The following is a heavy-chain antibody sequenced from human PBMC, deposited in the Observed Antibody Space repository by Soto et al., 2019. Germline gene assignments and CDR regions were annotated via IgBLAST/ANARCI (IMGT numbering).Heavy chain of an antibody. CDR2: NYKSGDT. CDR3: ARGTVGTNPNWLGP. D-gene: IGHD1-26*01. J-gene: IGHJ5*02. Sequence: EVQLVESGGGLVQPGGSLRLSCAASGFTVSSSYLYWVRQAPGKGLEWVSSNYKSGDTYYADSVKGRFTISRDNYKSTLFLQMNSLRAEDTAVYYCARGTVGTNPNWLGPWGQGTLVTVSS. V-gene: IGHV3-66*01. CDR1: GFTVSSSY.